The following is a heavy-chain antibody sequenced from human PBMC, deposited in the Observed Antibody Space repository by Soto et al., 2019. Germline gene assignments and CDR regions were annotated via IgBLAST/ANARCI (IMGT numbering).Heavy chain of an antibody. CDR1: GFTFSSYA. CDR3: ARSRCSGGSCTETDWFDP. V-gene: IGHV3-30-3*01. CDR2: ISYDGSNK. Sequence: PGGSLRLSCAASGFTFSSYAMHWVRQAPGKGLEWVAVISYDGSNKYYADSVKGRFTISRDNSKNTLYLQMNSLRAEDTAVYYCARSRCSGGSCTETDWFDPWGQGTLVTVSS. J-gene: IGHJ5*02. D-gene: IGHD2-15*01.